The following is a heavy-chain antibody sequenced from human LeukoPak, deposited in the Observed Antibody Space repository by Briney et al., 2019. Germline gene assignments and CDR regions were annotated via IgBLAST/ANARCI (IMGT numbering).Heavy chain of an antibody. CDR3: AKGPRVTMLRVLMENWFDP. J-gene: IGHJ5*02. D-gene: IGHD3-22*01. CDR1: GFTFRTYA. V-gene: IGHV3-23*01. CDR2: ISDSGGAT. Sequence: GGSLRLSCAASGFTFRTYAMGWVRHAPGKGLERVSVISDSGGATHYADSVKGRFTISRDNSKNTLYLQMISLRVDDTAVYYCAKGPRVTMLRVLMENWFDPWGQGTLVTVSS.